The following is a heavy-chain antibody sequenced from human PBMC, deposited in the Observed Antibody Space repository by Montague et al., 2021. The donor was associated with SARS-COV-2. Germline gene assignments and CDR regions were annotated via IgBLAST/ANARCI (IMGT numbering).Heavy chain of an antibody. Sequence: SETLSLTCTVSVDSIGSDYWRWMRQHPAERQERMGYICYRGSANYNPSLKSRVTISVDTSKNQFSLKLSSVTAADTAVYYCAGTYYDFWSGFIHYYMDVWGKGTTVTVSS. J-gene: IGHJ6*03. CDR3: AGTYYDFWSGFIHYYMDV. CDR2: ICYRGSA. V-gene: IGHV4-59*13. D-gene: IGHD3-3*01. CDR1: VDSIGSDY.